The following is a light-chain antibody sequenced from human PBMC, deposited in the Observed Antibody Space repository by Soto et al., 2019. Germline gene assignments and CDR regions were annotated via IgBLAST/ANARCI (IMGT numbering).Light chain of an antibody. Sequence: QSVLTQPASVSGSPGQSITISCTGTSSDIGYYNYVSWHQQHPDKAPKLMIYEVSNRPSGVSNRFSGSRSGDTASLTISGLQAGDEADYFCCSYTSITTGVLFGGGTKLTVL. CDR3: CSYTSITTGVL. J-gene: IGLJ2*01. CDR1: SSDIGYYNY. CDR2: EVS. V-gene: IGLV2-14*01.